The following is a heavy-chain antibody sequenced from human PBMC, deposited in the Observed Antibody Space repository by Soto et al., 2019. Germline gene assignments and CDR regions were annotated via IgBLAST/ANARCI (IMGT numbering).Heavy chain of an antibody. CDR3: ARAATSDHFDF. V-gene: IGHV4-30-2*06. CDR1: GDSFSSGAYA. J-gene: IGHJ4*02. D-gene: IGHD1-26*01. CDR2: IYYSGTA. Sequence: TSETLSLTCTVSGDSFSSGAYAWSWIRQSPGRGLEWIGYIYYSGTAFYNPSLKSRVTLSVLKSKNQFSLKVASVTTADTAVYYCARAATSDHFDFWGPGTLVTVSS.